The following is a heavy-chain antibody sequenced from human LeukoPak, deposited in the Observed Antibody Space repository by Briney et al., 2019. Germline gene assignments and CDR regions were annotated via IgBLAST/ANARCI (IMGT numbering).Heavy chain of an antibody. CDR1: GYTFTGYY. V-gene: IGHV1-2*02. CDR2: INPNSGGT. D-gene: IGHD2/OR15-2a*01. Sequence: ASVKVSCKASGYTFTGYYMHWVRQAPGQGLEWMGWINPNSGGTNYAQKFQGRVTMTRDTSISTAYMELSRLRPDDTAVYYCASSIGLTGNNWFDPWGQGTLVTVSS. J-gene: IGHJ5*02. CDR3: ASSIGLTGNNWFDP.